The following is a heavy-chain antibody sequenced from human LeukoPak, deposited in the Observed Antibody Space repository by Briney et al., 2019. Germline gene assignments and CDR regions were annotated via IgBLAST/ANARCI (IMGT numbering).Heavy chain of an antibody. CDR2: IDPSDSYP. D-gene: IGHD5-12*01. J-gene: IGHJ4*02. CDR3: AKRRSVATILIGTEDFDY. V-gene: IGHV5-10-1*01. Sequence: GESLKISCKGSGYNFTSYWISWVRQMPGKGLEWMGRIDPSDSYPSYSPSFQGHVTISADKSVSSVYLQWSSLKASDTAIYYCAKRRSVATILIGTEDFDYWGQGTLVTVSS. CDR1: GYNFTSYW.